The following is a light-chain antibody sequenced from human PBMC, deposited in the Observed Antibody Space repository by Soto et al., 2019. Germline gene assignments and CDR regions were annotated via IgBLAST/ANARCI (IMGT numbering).Light chain of an antibody. CDR1: RSVGTK. J-gene: IGKJ4*01. CDR2: GAS. CDR3: GQYDNWPPT. V-gene: IGKV3-15*01. Sequence: EVVMTQSPATLSVSPGERASLSCWASRSVGTKLAWYQQKPGQAPRLLIHGASTRVTGVPDSFSGSGSGTEFILTITSLQSEDFAVYHCGQYDNWPPTFGGGTKVQIK.